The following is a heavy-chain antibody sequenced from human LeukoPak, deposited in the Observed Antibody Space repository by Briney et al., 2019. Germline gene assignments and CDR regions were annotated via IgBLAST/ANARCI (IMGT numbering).Heavy chain of an antibody. CDR1: GYSFSSCY. CDR2: INPSGGGT. J-gene: IGHJ4*02. D-gene: IGHD2-15*01. CDR3: ARGEYCTAGTCPPGLS. Sequence: GASVKVSCKASGYSFSSCYMHWVRQAPGQGLEWMEIINPSGGGTSYAEKFQGRVTMTRDTSTSTVYMELSSLRSEDTALYYCARGEYCTAGTCPPGLSWGQGTLVTVSS. V-gene: IGHV1-46*01.